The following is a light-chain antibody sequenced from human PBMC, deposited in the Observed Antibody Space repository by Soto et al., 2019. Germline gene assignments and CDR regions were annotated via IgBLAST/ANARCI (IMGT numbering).Light chain of an antibody. CDR1: SSDIGGYNY. CDR3: TSYTSSSTNYV. Sequence: QSALTQPASVSGSPGQSITISCTGTSSDIGGYNYVSCYQQHPGKAPKLMIYEVSNRPSGVSNRFSGSKSGNTASLTISGLQAEDEADYYCTSYTSSSTNYVFGTATKLTVL. V-gene: IGLV2-14*01. CDR2: EVS. J-gene: IGLJ1*01.